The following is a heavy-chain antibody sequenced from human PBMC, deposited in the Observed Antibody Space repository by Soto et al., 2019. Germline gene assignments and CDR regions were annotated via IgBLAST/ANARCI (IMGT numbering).Heavy chain of an antibody. D-gene: IGHD3-9*01. Sequence: QVQLVQSGAEVKKPGASVKVSCKASGYTFTGYYMHWVRQAPGQGLEWMGWINPNSGGTNYAQQFQGWVTMTRDTSIRTADMELSRLRSGDTAVYYCAARDPTLGLLRYFDWSEPFDFWGQGTLVTVSS. CDR3: AARDPTLGLLRYFDWSEPFDF. V-gene: IGHV1-2*04. J-gene: IGHJ4*02. CDR1: GYTFTGYY. CDR2: INPNSGGT.